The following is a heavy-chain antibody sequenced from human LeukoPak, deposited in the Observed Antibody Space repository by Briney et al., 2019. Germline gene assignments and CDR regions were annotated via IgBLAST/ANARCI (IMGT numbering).Heavy chain of an antibody. CDR2: ISYEGSNK. CDR1: GLTFSSYG. V-gene: IGHV3-30*18. CDR3: AKDRVMAAAGALTYYYYYYGMDV. J-gene: IGHJ6*02. Sequence: GRSLRLSCAASGLTFSSYGMHWVRQAPGKGLEWVAVISYEGSNKYYANSVTGRLIIRRNNSKNTLYLQMNSLRAEDTAVYYCAKDRVMAAAGALTYYYYYYGMDVWGQGTTVTVSS. D-gene: IGHD6-13*01.